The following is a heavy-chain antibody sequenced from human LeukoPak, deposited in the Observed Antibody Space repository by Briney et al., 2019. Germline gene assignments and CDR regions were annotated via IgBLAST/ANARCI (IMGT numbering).Heavy chain of an antibody. CDR1: GFTFGSYG. Sequence: GGSLRLSCAASGFTFGSYGMRWVRQAPGKGLEWVSSISNSAGSTYYAESVKGRYTISRDNSKNTLYLQMNSLRAEDTAVYYCAKANPSSGYKYFDYWGQGTLVTVSS. J-gene: IGHJ4*02. CDR3: AKANPSSGYKYFDY. D-gene: IGHD3-22*01. V-gene: IGHV3-23*01. CDR2: ISNSAGST.